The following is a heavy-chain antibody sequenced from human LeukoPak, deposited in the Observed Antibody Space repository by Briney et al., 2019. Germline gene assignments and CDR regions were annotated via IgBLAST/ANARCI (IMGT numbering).Heavy chain of an antibody. CDR2: ISGSGGGT. Sequence: GGSLRLSCAGSEFTFSSYAMSWVRQAPGKGLEWVSAISGSGGGTYYADSVKGRFTISRDNSKNTLYLQMNSLRAEDTAVYYCAKGPNWGDHWYFDLWGRGTLVTVSS. CDR3: AKGPNWGDHWYFDL. D-gene: IGHD7-27*01. CDR1: EFTFSSYA. J-gene: IGHJ2*01. V-gene: IGHV3-23*01.